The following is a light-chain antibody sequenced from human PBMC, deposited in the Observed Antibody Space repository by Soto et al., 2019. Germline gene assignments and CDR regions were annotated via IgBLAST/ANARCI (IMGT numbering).Light chain of an antibody. CDR2: GAS. CDR1: RDISNS. CDR3: QQTSAFPRT. J-gene: IGKJ1*01. V-gene: IGKV1-12*01. Sequence: DIQMTQSPSVSASVGDRLTITCRASRDISNSLAWYQQTPGKAPKLLLRGASSLHRGVPSRFSGGGAGTEFTLTISSLQPEDFATYYCQQTSAFPRTFGQGTKVDIK.